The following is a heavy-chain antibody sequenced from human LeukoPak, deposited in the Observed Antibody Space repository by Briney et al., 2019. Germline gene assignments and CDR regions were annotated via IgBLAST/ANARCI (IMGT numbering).Heavy chain of an antibody. CDR1: GFTFSSYN. Sequence: GGSLRLSCAASGFTFSSYNMNWVRQAPGKRLEWVSCISSSSIYIYYADSVKGRFTISRDNAKNSLYLQMNSLRAEDTAVYYCARDLWSPVDFWGQGTLVTVSS. J-gene: IGHJ4*02. CDR2: ISSSSIYI. CDR3: ARDLWSPVDF. V-gene: IGHV3-21*01. D-gene: IGHD2-21*01.